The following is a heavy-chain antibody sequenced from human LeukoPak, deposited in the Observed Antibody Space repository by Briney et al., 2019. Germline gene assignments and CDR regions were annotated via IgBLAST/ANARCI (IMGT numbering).Heavy chain of an antibody. Sequence: PGGSLRLSCAASGFTFSSYSMNWVRQAPGKGLEWVSSISSSGSYIYYADSVKGRFTISRDNAKNSLYLQMSSLRAEDTAVYYCARVLSSGFDYWGQGTLVTVSS. D-gene: IGHD3-22*01. CDR1: GFTFSSYS. CDR3: ARVLSSGFDY. J-gene: IGHJ4*02. V-gene: IGHV3-21*01. CDR2: ISSSGSYI.